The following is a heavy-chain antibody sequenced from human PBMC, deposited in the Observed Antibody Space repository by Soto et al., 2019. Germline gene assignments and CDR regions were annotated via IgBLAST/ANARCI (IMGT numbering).Heavy chain of an antibody. J-gene: IGHJ5*02. CDR2: ISSSGSTI. Sequence: GGSLRLSCAASGFTFSDYYMSWIRQAPGKGLEWVSYISSSGSTIYYADSVKGRFTISRDNAKNSLYLQMNSLRAEDTAVYYCARDIKYYDFWSGSPRQQNWFDPWGQGTLVTVSS. D-gene: IGHD3-3*01. V-gene: IGHV3-11*01. CDR1: GFTFSDYY. CDR3: ARDIKYYDFWSGSPRQQNWFDP.